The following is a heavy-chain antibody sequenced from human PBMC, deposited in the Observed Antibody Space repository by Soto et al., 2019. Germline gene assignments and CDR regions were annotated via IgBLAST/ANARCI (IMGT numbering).Heavy chain of an antibody. CDR2: IYTSGST. Sequence: SETLSLTCTVSGGSISSYYWSWIRQPAGKGLEWIGRIYTSGSTNYNPSLKSRVTMSVDTSKNQFSLKLSSVTAADTAVYYCARDLGIAVAGTRYYYYGMDVWGQGTTVTVSS. V-gene: IGHV4-4*07. CDR3: ARDLGIAVAGTRYYYYGMDV. J-gene: IGHJ6*02. D-gene: IGHD6-19*01. CDR1: GGSISSYY.